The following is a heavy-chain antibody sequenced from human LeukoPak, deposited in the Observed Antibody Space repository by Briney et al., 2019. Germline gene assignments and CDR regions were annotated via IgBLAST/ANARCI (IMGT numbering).Heavy chain of an antibody. Sequence: EASVKVSCKASGYTFTSYGISWVRQAPGQGLEWMGWISAYNGNTNYAQKLQGRVTMTTDTSTSTAYMELRSLRSDDTAVYYCARVLRYFDPRPLRDYYGMDVWGQGTTVTVSS. CDR3: ARVLRYFDPRPLRDYYGMDV. D-gene: IGHD3-9*01. CDR1: GYTFTSYG. V-gene: IGHV1-18*01. J-gene: IGHJ6*02. CDR2: ISAYNGNT.